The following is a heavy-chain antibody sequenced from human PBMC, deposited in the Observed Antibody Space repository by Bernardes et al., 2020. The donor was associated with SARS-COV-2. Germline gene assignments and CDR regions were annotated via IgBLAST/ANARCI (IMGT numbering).Heavy chain of an antibody. Sequence: ASVKVSCKASGYTFRNYAMHWVRRAPGQALEWMGWINAVNGNIKYSQTFQGRVTISSDASTSTVYMELSSLRSEDTAMYFCARGDSSAWAYNWLDPWGQGTLVTVSS. CDR1: GYTFRNYA. D-gene: IGHD3-22*01. J-gene: IGHJ5*02. V-gene: IGHV1-3*01. CDR3: ARGDSSAWAYNWLDP. CDR2: INAVNGNI.